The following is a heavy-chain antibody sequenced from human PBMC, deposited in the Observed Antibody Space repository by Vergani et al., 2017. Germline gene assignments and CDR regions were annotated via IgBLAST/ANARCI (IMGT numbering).Heavy chain of an antibody. V-gene: IGHV3-30*18. CDR3: ANIVVGGGSDY. J-gene: IGHJ4*02. Sequence: QVQLVESGGGVVQPGRSLRLSCAASGFTFSSYGMHWVRQAPGKGLEWVAVISYDGSNKYYADSVKGRFTISRDNSKNTLYLQMNSLRAEDTAVYYCANIVVGGGSDYWGQGTLVTVSS. D-gene: IGHD2-21*01. CDR1: GFTFSSYG. CDR2: ISYDGSNK.